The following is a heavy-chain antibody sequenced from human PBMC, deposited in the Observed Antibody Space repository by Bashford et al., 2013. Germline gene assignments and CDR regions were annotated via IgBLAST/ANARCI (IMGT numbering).Heavy chain of an antibody. V-gene: IGHV4-61*08. J-gene: IGHJ4*02. D-gene: IGHD3-3*01. CDR1: GGSISSGGYY. Sequence: SETLSLTCTVSGGSISSGGYYWSWIRQHPGKGLEWIGYIYYSGSTNYNPSLKSRVTISVDTSKNQFSLKLSSVTAADTAVYYCATLHYDFWSGYFDYWGQGTLVTVSS. CDR2: IYYSGST. CDR3: ATLHYDFWSGYFDY.